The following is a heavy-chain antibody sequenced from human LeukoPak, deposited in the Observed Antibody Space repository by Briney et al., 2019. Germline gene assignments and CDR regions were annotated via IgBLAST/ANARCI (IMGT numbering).Heavy chain of an antibody. Sequence: GGSLRLSCLASGFSFTSHMHWVRQAPGRGLEYVSSINFNGGSTYYADSVKGRFTISRDNSKNTLYLQMSSLRPEDTAICYCVKDRYVDYWGQGILVTVSS. D-gene: IGHD3-16*01. J-gene: IGHJ4*02. CDR3: VKDRYVDY. V-gene: IGHV3-64D*09. CDR2: INFNGGST. CDR1: GFSFTSH.